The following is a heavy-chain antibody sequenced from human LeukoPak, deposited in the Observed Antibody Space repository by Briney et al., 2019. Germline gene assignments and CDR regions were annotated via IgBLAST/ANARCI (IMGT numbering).Heavy chain of an antibody. Sequence: GGSLRLSCAASGFTFSNYGMHWVRQAPGKGLEWVAFIRFDGSNKYYGDSVKGRFTISRDNSKNTLYLQMNSLRAEDTAVYYCAKGSDSDIVYYYYYYMDVWGKGTTVTVSS. J-gene: IGHJ6*03. CDR3: AKGSDSDIVYYYYYYMDV. CDR1: GFTFSNYG. D-gene: IGHD5-12*01. CDR2: IRFDGSNK. V-gene: IGHV3-30*02.